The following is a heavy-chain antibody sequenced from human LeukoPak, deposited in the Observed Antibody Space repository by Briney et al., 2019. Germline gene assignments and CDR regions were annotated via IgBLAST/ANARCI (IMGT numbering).Heavy chain of an antibody. D-gene: IGHD3-10*01. J-gene: IGHJ6*02. V-gene: IGHV4-31*01. CDR3: ARDKLGLWFGELSYYYYGMDV. CDR2: IHYSGST. CDR1: GGSISSGGYY. Sequence: SQTLSLTCTVSGGSISSGGYYWSWIRQLPGKGLEWIGYIHYSGSTYYNPSLKSQVTISLDTSKNQFSLKLSSVTAADTAVYYCARDKLGLWFGELSYYYYGMDVWGQGTTVTVSS.